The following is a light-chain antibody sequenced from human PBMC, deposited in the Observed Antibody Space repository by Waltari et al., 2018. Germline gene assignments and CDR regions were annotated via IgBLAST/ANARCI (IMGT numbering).Light chain of an antibody. CDR1: QSLLHSDEGNTY. CDR3: LQRIEFPLT. Sequence: DIVVTQTPLSLPVTPGEPASISCRSSQSLLHSDEGNTYLDWYLQKPGQSPQLLIYAVSYRASGVPDRFSGSGSGTDFTLKISRVEAEDVGVYYCLQRIEFPLTFGQGTRLEIK. J-gene: IGKJ5*01. CDR2: AVS. V-gene: IGKV2-40*01.